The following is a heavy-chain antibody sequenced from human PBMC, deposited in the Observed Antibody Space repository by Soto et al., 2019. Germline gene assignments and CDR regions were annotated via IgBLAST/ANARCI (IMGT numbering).Heavy chain of an antibody. V-gene: IGHV4-38-2*01. CDR3: ARVTETNSSGWFYYYYGMDV. CDR2: IYHSGST. Sequence: KTSETLSLTCAVSGYSISSGYYWGWIRQPPGKGLEWIGSIYHSGSTHYNPSLKSRVTISVDTSKNQFSLKLSSVTAADTAVYYCARVTETNSSGWFYYYYGMDVWGQGTTVTVSS. D-gene: IGHD6-19*01. CDR1: GYSISSGYY. J-gene: IGHJ6*02.